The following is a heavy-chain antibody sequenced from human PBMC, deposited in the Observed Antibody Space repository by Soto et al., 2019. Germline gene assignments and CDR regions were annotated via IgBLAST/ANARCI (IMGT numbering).Heavy chain of an antibody. CDR2: IYYSGST. D-gene: IGHD6-13*01. CDR1: GGSISSYY. V-gene: IGHV4-59*12. CDR3: ARAPIAAAGTRWFDP. Sequence: PSETLSLTCAVSGGSISSYYWSWIRQPPGKGLEWIGYIYYSGSTNYNPSLKSRVTISVDTSKKQFSLNLSSVTAADTAVYYCARAPIAAAGTRWFDPWGQGTLVTVSS. J-gene: IGHJ5*02.